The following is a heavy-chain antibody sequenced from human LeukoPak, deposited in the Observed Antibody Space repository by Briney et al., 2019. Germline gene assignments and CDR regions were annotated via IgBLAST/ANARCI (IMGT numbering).Heavy chain of an antibody. CDR3: ARAGGLDGMDV. V-gene: IGHV3-66*01. J-gene: IGHJ6*02. Sequence: PGGSLRLPCTASGFTVSSNYMSWVRQAPGKGLEWVSVIYRGGSTYYAGSVKGRFTISRDNSKNTLYLQMNSLRGEDTAVYYCARAGGLDGMDVWGQGTTVTVSS. CDR2: IYRGGST. CDR1: GFTVSSNY. D-gene: IGHD3/OR15-3a*01.